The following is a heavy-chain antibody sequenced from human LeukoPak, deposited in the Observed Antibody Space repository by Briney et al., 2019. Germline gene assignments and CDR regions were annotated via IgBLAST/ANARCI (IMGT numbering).Heavy chain of an antibody. Sequence: QTGGSLRLSCAASGFTFSSYAMSWVRQAPGKGLEWVSAISGSGGSTYYADSVKGRFTISRDDSKNTLYLQMNSLRAEDTAVYYCAKVGSYFNWFDPWGQGTLVTVSS. J-gene: IGHJ5*02. CDR2: ISGSGGST. CDR1: GFTFSSYA. CDR3: AKVGSYFNWFDP. V-gene: IGHV3-23*01. D-gene: IGHD1-26*01.